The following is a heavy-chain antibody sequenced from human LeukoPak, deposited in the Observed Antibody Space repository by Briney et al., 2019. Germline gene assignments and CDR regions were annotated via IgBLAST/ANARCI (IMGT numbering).Heavy chain of an antibody. D-gene: IGHD1-7*01. CDR1: GFTFSSYA. CDR3: ARLRGTATIDF. CDR2: ISYDGSNK. Sequence: PGGSLRLSCAASGFTFSSYAMHWVRQAPGKGLEWVAVISYDGSNKYYADSVKGRFTISRGNSKNTLYLQMNSLRAEDTAVYYCARLRGTATIDFWGQGTLVTVSS. V-gene: IGHV3-30-3*01. J-gene: IGHJ4*02.